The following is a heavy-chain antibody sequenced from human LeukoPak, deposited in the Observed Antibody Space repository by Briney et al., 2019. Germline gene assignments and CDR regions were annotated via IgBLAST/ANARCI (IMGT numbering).Heavy chain of an antibody. CDR1: GFTFSSYA. CDR3: AKDGVGFGEPFDY. J-gene: IGHJ4*02. D-gene: IGHD3-10*01. CDR2: ISGSGGST. V-gene: IGHV3-23*01. Sequence: GGSMRLSCAASGFTFSSYAMSWARQAPGKGLEWVSAISGSGGSTYYADSVKGRFTISRDNSKNTLYLQMNSLRAEDTAVYYCAKDGVGFGEPFDYWGQGTLVTVSS.